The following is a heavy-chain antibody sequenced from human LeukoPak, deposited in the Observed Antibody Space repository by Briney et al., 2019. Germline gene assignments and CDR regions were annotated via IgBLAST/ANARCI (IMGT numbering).Heavy chain of an antibody. J-gene: IGHJ5*02. Sequence: SETLSLTCTVSGGSISSYYWSWIRQPAGKGLEWIGRIYTSGGTNYNPSLKSRVTMSVDTSKNQFSLKLSSVTAADTAVYYCARGQPLYGSGFPNWFDPWGQGTLVTVSS. V-gene: IGHV4-4*07. D-gene: IGHD3-10*01. CDR3: ARGQPLYGSGFPNWFDP. CDR1: GGSISSYY. CDR2: IYTSGGT.